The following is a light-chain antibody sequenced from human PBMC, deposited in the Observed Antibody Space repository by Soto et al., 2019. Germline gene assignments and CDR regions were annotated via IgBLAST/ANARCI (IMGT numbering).Light chain of an antibody. J-gene: IGKJ4*01. Sequence: DIQMTQSPSTLSASVGERVTITCRASQSISSWLAWYQQKPGKAPKLLIYDASSLESGVPSRFSGSGSDTEFTLTINNLQPDDFATYHCQQYNRYSLTFGGGTKVDIK. V-gene: IGKV1-5*01. CDR1: QSISSW. CDR3: QQYNRYSLT. CDR2: DAS.